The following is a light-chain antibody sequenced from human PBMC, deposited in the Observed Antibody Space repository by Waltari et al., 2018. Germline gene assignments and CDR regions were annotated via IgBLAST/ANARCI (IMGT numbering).Light chain of an antibody. V-gene: IGKV3-20*01. CDR2: GAS. CDR1: QTFSSSY. Sequence: EIVLTQSPGTLSLSPGERATLSCRASQTFSSSYLAWYQQKPGQAPRLLIYGASTRSAGCPVRFSGSGAGTGFTLTSSRLEPEDFAVYYCQHDGTSPPLTFGGGTKVEIK. J-gene: IGKJ4*01. CDR3: QHDGTSPPLT.